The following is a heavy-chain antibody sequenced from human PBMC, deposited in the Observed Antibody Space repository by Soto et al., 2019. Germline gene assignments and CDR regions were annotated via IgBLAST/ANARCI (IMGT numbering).Heavy chain of an antibody. D-gene: IGHD3-10*01. Sequence: PSETLSLTCTVSGGSISSSSYYWGWIRQPPGKGLEWIGSIYYSGSTYYNPSLKSRVTISVDTSKNQFSLKLSSVTTADTAVYYCARLQYYYGSGSEHWGQGTLVTVSS. CDR3: ARLQYYYGSGSEH. CDR2: IYYSGST. J-gene: IGHJ4*02. CDR1: GGSISSSSYY. V-gene: IGHV4-39*01.